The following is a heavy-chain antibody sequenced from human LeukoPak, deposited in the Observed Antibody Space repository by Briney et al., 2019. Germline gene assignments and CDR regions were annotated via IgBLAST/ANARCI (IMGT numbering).Heavy chain of an antibody. CDR2: ISSSSSYI. CDR3: ARDGDYYDSRGDAFDI. J-gene: IGHJ3*02. Sequence: GGSLRLSCAASGFTFSSYSMNWVRQAPGKGLEWVSSISSSSSYIYYADSVKGRFTISSDNAKNSLYLQMNSLRAEDTAVYYCARDGDYYDSRGDAFDIWGQGAMVTVAS. CDR1: GFTFSSYS. V-gene: IGHV3-21*01. D-gene: IGHD3-22*01.